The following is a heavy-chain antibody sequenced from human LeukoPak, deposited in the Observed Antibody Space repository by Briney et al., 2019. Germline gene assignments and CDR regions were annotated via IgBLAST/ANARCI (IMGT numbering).Heavy chain of an antibody. CDR2: ISSSSSYI. CDR3: ARDLRHFDWLLCYFDY. Sequence: GGSLRLACAASGFTFSSYSMNWVRQARGELLEWVSSISSSSSYIYYADSVTGRFTISRDNAKNSLYLQMNSLRAEDTAVYYCARDLRHFDWLLCYFDYWGQGTLVTVSS. V-gene: IGHV3-21*01. CDR1: GFTFSSYS. D-gene: IGHD3-9*01. J-gene: IGHJ4*02.